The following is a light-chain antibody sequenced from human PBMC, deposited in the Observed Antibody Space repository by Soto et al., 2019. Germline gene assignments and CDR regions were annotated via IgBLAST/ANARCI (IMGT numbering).Light chain of an antibody. Sequence: EIVMTQSPATLSVSPGERATLSCRASHNINNNLAWYQQKPGQAPRLLIYAASTRATGFSARFSGGGSGTDFTLTINRLQAEYVAVYYCQHYFETPWTFGQGTKLEIK. V-gene: IGKV3-15*01. J-gene: IGKJ1*01. CDR1: HNINNN. CDR3: QHYFETPWT. CDR2: AAS.